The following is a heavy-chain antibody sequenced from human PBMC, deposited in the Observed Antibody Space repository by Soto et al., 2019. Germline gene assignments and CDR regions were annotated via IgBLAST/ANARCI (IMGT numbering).Heavy chain of an antibody. CDR3: ARDLTAAYYYGMDV. CDR1: GGSISSGGYY. J-gene: IGHJ6*02. CDR2: IYYSGST. Sequence: SETLSLTCTVSGGSISSGGYYWSWIRQHPGKGLEWIGYIYYSGSTYYNPSLKSRVTISVDTSKNQFSLKLSSVTAADTAVYYCARDLTAAYYYGMDVWGQGTTVTVSS. V-gene: IGHV4-30-4*08. D-gene: IGHD2-2*01.